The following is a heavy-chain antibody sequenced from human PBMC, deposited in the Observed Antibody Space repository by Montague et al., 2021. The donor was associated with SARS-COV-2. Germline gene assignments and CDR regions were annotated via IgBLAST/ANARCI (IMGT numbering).Heavy chain of an antibody. CDR2: IYWNGDK. Sequence: PALVKPTQTLTLTCTFSGFSLSTSGVGVGWIRQPPGKALEWLAVIYWNGDKRYSPSLQRRLTITKDTSENRVVLTMTSMDPVDTATYYCAHRGMIRGLIFDYWGQGTLVTVSS. D-gene: IGHD3-10*01. CDR3: AHRGMIRGLIFDY. CDR1: GFSLSTSGVG. J-gene: IGHJ4*02. V-gene: IGHV2-5*01.